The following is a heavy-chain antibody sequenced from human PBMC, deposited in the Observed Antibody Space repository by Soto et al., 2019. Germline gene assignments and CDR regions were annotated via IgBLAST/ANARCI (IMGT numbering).Heavy chain of an antibody. V-gene: IGHV4-30-4*01. CDR2: VSSGGST. CDR1: GGSLSGGNYY. D-gene: IGHD5-18*01. J-gene: IGHJ4*02. Sequence: TSETLSLTCSVSGGSLSGGNYYWTWIRQPPGKALEWIGCVSSGGSTFYTPSLANRVTISLDTSNNQFSLTLTSMTGADAAVYFCARRGGYSYGSPFAYWGQGTLVTVSS. CDR3: ARRGGYSYGSPFAY.